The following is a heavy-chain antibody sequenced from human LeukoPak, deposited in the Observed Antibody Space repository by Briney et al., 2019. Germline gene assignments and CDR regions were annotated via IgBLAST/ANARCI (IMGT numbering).Heavy chain of an antibody. V-gene: IGHV3-11*01. J-gene: IGHJ4*02. CDR1: GFTFSDYY. Sequence: GGSLRLSCAASGFTFSDYYMSWIRQAPGKGLEWVSYISSSGRTIYYADSVKGRFTISRDNAKNPLYLQMNSLRAEDTAVYHCARDESGWHPEYWGQGTLVTVSS. CDR3: ARDESGWHPEY. CDR2: ISSSGRTI. D-gene: IGHD6-19*01.